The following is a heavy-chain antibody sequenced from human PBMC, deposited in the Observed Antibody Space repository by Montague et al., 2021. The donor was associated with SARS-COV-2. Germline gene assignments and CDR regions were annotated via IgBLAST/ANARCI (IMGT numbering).Heavy chain of an antibody. CDR3: ARGGSYTGFDI. D-gene: IGHD1-26*01. CDR2: ISWNSGSI. V-gene: IGHV3-9*01. CDR1: GFTFDDYA. J-gene: IGHJ3*02. Sequence: SLRLSCAASGFTFDDYAMHWVRQAPGKGLEWVSGISWNSGSIGYADSVKGRFTISRDNAKNTLYLQMNSLSVEDTAVYYCARGGSYTGFDIWGQGTMVTVSS.